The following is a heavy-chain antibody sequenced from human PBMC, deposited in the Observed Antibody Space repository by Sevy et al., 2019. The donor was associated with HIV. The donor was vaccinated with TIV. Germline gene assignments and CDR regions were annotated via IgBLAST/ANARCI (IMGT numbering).Heavy chain of an antibody. J-gene: IGHJ6*03. Sequence: GSLRLSCAASGFTFSSYAMSWVRQAPGKGLEWVSAISGSGGSTYYADSVKGRFTISRDNSKNTLYLQMNSLRAEDTAVYYCAKVGYYDSSGYYDLHYYYYMDVWGKGTTVTVSS. D-gene: IGHD3-22*01. CDR2: ISGSGGST. CDR3: AKVGYYDSSGYYDLHYYYYMDV. V-gene: IGHV3-23*01. CDR1: GFTFSSYA.